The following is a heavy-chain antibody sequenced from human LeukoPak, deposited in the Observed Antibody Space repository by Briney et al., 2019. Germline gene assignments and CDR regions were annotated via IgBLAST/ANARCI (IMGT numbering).Heavy chain of an antibody. CDR3: ARTPGSAYYPYYYMDV. V-gene: IGHV4-59*01. CDR1: GGSISTYY. CDR2: IYYSGST. Sequence: PSETLSLTCTVSGGSISTYYWSWVRQPPGKGLEWIGYIYYSGSTNYNPSLKSRVTISVDTSKNQFSLNLNSVTAVDTAEYFCARTPGSAYYPYYYMDVWGKGTTVTVSS. D-gene: IGHD6-19*01. J-gene: IGHJ6*03.